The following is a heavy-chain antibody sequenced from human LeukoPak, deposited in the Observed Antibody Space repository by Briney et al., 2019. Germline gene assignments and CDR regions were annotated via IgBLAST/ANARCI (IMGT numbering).Heavy chain of an antibody. Sequence: GESLKISCKGSGYSFTSYWIGWVRQKAGEGLEWMGIIYPGDSDTRYSPSFQGQVTISADKSISTAHLQWSSLKASDTAMYYCAASSSGWYGGVDYWGQGTLVTVSS. V-gene: IGHV5-51*01. D-gene: IGHD6-19*01. CDR1: GYSFTSYW. J-gene: IGHJ4*02. CDR2: IYPGDSDT. CDR3: AASSSGWYGGVDY.